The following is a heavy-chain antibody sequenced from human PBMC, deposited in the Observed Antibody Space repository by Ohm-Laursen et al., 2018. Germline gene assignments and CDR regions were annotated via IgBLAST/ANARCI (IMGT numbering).Heavy chain of an antibody. J-gene: IGHJ4*02. CDR1: GGSFSDYY. CDR3: ARESIAPFF. Sequence: ETLSLTCAVYGGSFSDYYWSWIRQPPGKGLEWVSAISGSASSTFYADSVKGRFTISRDNSKNTLYLQMDSLRVEDTAVYFCARESIAPFFWGQGTLVTVSS. CDR2: ISGSASST. D-gene: IGHD2/OR15-2a*01. V-gene: IGHV3-23*01.